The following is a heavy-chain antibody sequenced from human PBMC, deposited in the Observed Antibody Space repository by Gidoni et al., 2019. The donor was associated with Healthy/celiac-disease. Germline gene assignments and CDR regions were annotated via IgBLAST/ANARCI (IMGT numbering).Heavy chain of an antibody. CDR2: ISGSGGST. V-gene: IGHV3-23*01. D-gene: IGHD5-18*01. J-gene: IGHJ4*02. Sequence: EVQLLASGGGLVQPGGSLRLSCAASGFTFSSYAMSWVRQAPGKGLEWVSAISGSGGSTYYADAVKGRFTISRDNSKNTLYLQMNSLRAEDTAVYYCAKDEYGYSYVPGPVLFDYWGQGTLVTVSS. CDR3: AKDEYGYSYVPGPVLFDY. CDR1: GFTFSSYA.